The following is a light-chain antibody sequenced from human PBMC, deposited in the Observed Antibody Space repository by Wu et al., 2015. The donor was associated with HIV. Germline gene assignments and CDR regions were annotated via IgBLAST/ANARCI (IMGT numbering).Light chain of an antibody. CDR3: QHRRNWPLT. CDR2: EVS. CDR1: QSISNY. V-gene: IGKV3-11*01. J-gene: IGKJ4*01. Sequence: EIELTQSPTTLSLSPGESATLSCRAGQSISNYLAWYQQKPGQAPRLLIYEVSNRAAGIPARFSGSGSGTDFTLTISSLEAEDFAVYYCQHRRNWPLTFGGGTKVEIK.